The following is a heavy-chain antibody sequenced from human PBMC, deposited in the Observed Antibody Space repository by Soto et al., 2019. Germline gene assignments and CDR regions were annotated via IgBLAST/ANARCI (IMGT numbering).Heavy chain of an antibody. J-gene: IGHJ6*02. CDR1: GFTVSSNY. CDR3: ARGKQLGYYYYGMDF. CDR2: IYSGGST. D-gene: IGHD6-13*01. Sequence: EVQLVETGGGLIQPGGSLRLSCAASGFTVSSNYMSWVRQAPGKGLEWVSVIYSGGSTYYADSVKSRFTITRDNSKNTLYLQMNSLRAENTAVYYWARGKQLGYYYYGMDFWGQGTTVTVSS. V-gene: IGHV3-53*02.